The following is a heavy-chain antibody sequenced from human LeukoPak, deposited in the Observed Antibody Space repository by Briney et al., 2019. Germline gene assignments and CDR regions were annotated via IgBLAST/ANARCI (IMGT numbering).Heavy chain of an antibody. V-gene: IGHV4-34*01. J-gene: IGHJ3*01. Sequence: SETLSLTCAVYGGSFSGYYWSWIRQPPGKGLEWIGEINHSGSTNYNPSLKSRVTISVDTSKNQFSLKLSSVTAADTAVYYCARESAYSSSLTLWGQGTMVTVSS. CDR1: GGSFSGYY. D-gene: IGHD6-13*01. CDR2: INHSGST. CDR3: ARESAYSSSLTL.